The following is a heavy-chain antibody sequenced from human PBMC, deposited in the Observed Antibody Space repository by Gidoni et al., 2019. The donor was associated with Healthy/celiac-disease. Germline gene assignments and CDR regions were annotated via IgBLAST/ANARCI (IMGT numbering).Heavy chain of an antibody. CDR2: ISVSGGST. D-gene: IGHD3-16*01. CDR1: GFTFSSYA. Sequence: EVQLLEYGGGLVQHGGSLRLSCAASGFTFSSYALSWFRQAPGKGLEWVSAISVSGGSTNYADSVKGRFTISRDNSKNTLYLQMNSLRAEDTAVYYCAKSRTGGSGHIGDAFDIWGQGTMVTVSS. CDR3: AKSRTGGSGHIGDAFDI. J-gene: IGHJ3*02. V-gene: IGHV3-23*01.